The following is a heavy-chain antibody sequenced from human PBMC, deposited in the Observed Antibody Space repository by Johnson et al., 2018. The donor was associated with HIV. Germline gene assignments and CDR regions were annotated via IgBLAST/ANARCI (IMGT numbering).Heavy chain of an antibody. CDR3: ARDGPSAAV. Sequence: VQLVESGGGLVKPGGSLRLSCAASGFTVSSNYMSWVRQAPGKGLEWVSAIIGSGGSTYYADSVKGRFTISRDNSKNTLHLQMNSLRAEDTAVYYCARDGPSAAVWGQGTMVTVSS. CDR2: IIGSGGST. J-gene: IGHJ3*01. D-gene: IGHD6-25*01. CDR1: GFTVSSNY. V-gene: IGHV3-23*04.